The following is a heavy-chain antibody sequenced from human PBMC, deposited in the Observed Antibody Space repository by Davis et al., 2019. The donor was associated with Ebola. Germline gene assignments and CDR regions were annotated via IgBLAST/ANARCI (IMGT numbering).Heavy chain of an antibody. CDR2: ISYDGSNK. CDR1: GFTFSSYA. J-gene: IGHJ4*02. Sequence: PGGSLRLSCAASGFTFSSYAMHWVRQAPGKGLEWVAVISYDGSNKYYADSVKGRFTISRDNAKNSLYLQMNSLRAEDTAVYYCARGGSGSSRYWIYWGQGTRATVSS. CDR3: ARGGSGSSRYWIY. V-gene: IGHV3-30-3*01. D-gene: IGHD2-15*01.